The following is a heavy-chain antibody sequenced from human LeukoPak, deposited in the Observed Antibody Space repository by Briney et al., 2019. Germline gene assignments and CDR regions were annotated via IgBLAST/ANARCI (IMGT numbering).Heavy chain of an antibody. V-gene: IGHV4-59*08. J-gene: IGHJ3*02. D-gene: IGHD3-3*01. Sequence: PSETLSLTCTVSGGSISSYYWSWIRQPPGKGLEWIGYIYYSGSTYYNPSLKSRVTISVDTSKNQFSLKLSSVTAADTAVYYCARAGDHYDFWSGYPSGHAFDIWGQGTMVTVSS. CDR3: ARAGDHYDFWSGYPSGHAFDI. CDR2: IYYSGST. CDR1: GGSISSYY.